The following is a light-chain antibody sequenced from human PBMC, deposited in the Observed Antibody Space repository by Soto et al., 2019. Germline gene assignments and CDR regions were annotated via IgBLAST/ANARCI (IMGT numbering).Light chain of an antibody. V-gene: IGLV2-14*01. J-gene: IGLJ1*01. CDR1: SSDDGRYNY. CDR2: EVI. CDR3: SSYTSSNTLV. Sequence: QSALTQPASVSGSPGQSIAISCTGTSSDDGRYNYVSWYQQHPGKAPKLMIYEVINRPSGVSNRFSGSKSGDTASLTISGLQAEDEADYYCSSYTSSNTLVFGTGTKLTVL.